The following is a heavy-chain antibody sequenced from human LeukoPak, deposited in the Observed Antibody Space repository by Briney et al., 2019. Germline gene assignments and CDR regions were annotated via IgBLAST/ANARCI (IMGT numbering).Heavy chain of an antibody. V-gene: IGHV4-59*08. J-gene: IGHJ4*02. CDR2: IDNRGST. D-gene: IGHD1-26*01. CDR1: GVSIGSYF. CDR3: ARGGSYTPY. Sequence: PSETLSLTCTVSGVSIGSYFWRWIRQPPGKGLEWIGYIDNRGSTNYNPSLKSRVTISVDTSKNQFSLKLNSVTAADTAVYYCARGGSYTPYWGQGTLVTVSS.